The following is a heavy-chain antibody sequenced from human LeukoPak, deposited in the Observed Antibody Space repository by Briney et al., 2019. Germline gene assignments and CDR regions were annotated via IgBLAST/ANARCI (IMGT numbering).Heavy chain of an antibody. CDR3: EIHCSSTSCPNNWFDP. Sequence: TGGSLRLSCAASGFTVSSNYMSWVRKAPGKGLEWVAVISYDGSNKYYADSVKGRFTISRDNSKNTLYLQMNSLRAEDTAVYYCEIHCSSTSCPNNWFDPWGQGTLVTVSS. CDR1: GFTVSSNY. J-gene: IGHJ5*02. V-gene: IGHV3-30*03. D-gene: IGHD2-2*01. CDR2: ISYDGSNK.